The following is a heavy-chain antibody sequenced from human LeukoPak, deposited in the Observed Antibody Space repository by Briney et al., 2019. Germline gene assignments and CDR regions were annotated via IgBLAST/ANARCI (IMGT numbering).Heavy chain of an antibody. CDR1: GFTFSSYS. V-gene: IGHV3-48*04. CDR2: FRSSSNTI. D-gene: IGHD6-13*01. J-gene: IGHJ6*02. CDR3: ARDSSSWSYGMGV. Sequence: PGGSLRLSCAASGFTFSSYSMNWVRQAPGKGLEWVSYFRSSSNTIYYADSVKGRFTISRDNAKNSLYLQMNSLTVEDTAVYYCARDSSSWSYGMGVWGQGTTVTVSS.